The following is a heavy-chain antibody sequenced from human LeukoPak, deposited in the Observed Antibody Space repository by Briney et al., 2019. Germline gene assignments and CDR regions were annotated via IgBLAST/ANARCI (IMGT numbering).Heavy chain of an antibody. V-gene: IGHV1-69*13. CDR2: IIPIFGTA. Sequence: ASVKVSCKASGGTFSSYAISWVRQAPGQGLEWMGGIIPIFGTANYAQKFQGRVTITADESTSTAYMELRSLRSDDTAVYYCARVLPWELNVGDYWGQGTLVTVSS. CDR3: ARVLPWELNVGDY. D-gene: IGHD1-26*01. J-gene: IGHJ4*02. CDR1: GGTFSSYA.